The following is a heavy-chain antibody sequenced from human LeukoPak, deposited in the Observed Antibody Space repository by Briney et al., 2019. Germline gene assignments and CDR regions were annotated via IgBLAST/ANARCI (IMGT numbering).Heavy chain of an antibody. V-gene: IGHV1-46*01. CDR3: ANINSSGWSEYYFDY. Sequence: ASVKVSCKASGYTFTSYYMHWVRQAPGQGLEWMGIINPSGGSTSYAQKFQGRVTMTRDMSTSTVYMELSSLRSEDTAVYYCANINSSGWSEYYFDYWGQGTLVTVSS. D-gene: IGHD6-19*01. CDR1: GYTFTSYY. J-gene: IGHJ4*02. CDR2: INPSGGST.